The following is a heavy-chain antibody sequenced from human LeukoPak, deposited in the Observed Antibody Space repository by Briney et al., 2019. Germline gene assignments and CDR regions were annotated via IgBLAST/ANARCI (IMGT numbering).Heavy chain of an antibody. CDR3: ARESVYDYADDY. CDR2: IYTSGST. D-gene: IGHD3-16*01. J-gene: IGHJ4*02. CDR1: GGSISSGSYY. V-gene: IGHV4-61*02. Sequence: TSETLSLTCTVSGGSISSGSYYWSWIRQPAGKGLEWIGRIYTSGSTNYNPSLKSRVTISVDTSKNQFSLKLSSVTAADTAVYYCARESVYDYADDYWGQGTLVTVSS.